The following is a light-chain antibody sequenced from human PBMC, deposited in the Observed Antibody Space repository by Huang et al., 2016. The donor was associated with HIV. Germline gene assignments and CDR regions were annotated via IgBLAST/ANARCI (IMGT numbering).Light chain of an antibody. Sequence: DVVMTQSPLSLPVTPGEPASISCRSSQSLLHSNGYNYLDWYMQKPGQSPQLLIYVGFKRAPGVPDRLRGSGSGPDFTLRISRVEAEDVGVYYCMQKLQTWTFAQGTKVEIK. CDR1: QSLLHSNGYNY. CDR3: MQKLQTWT. V-gene: IGKV2-28*01. J-gene: IGKJ1*01. CDR2: VGF.